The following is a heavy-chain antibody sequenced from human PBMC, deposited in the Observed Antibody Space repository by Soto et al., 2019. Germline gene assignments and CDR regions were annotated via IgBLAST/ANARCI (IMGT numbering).Heavy chain of an antibody. V-gene: IGHV1-8*01. CDR2: MNPGSGDT. CDR1: GYGCTNND. J-gene: IGHJ5*02. Sequence: QVQLVQSGAEVREPGASVKVSCKASGYGCTNNDVSWVRQATGQGLEWMGWMNPGSGDTGYAQKFQGRVTMTRDISIATAYMELSSLRSDDTAIYCCARMETFGSLNWFDPWGQGTLVTLSS. CDR3: ARMETFGSLNWFDP. D-gene: IGHD3-16*01.